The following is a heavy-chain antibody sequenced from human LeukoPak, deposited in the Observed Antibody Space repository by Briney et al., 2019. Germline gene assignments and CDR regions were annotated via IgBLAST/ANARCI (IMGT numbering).Heavy chain of an antibody. CDR1: GYTFTSSG. V-gene: IGHV1-18*01. J-gene: IGHJ4*02. D-gene: IGHD3-9*01. Sequence: ASVKVSCKASGYTFTSSGISWVRQAPGQGLEWMGWISAYNGNTNYAQKLQGRVTMTTDTSTSTDYMELRSLRSDDTAVYYCARVTVRKYFDWLLPYYYDYWGQGTLVTVSS. CDR3: ARVTVRKYFDWLLPYYYDY. CDR2: ISAYNGNT.